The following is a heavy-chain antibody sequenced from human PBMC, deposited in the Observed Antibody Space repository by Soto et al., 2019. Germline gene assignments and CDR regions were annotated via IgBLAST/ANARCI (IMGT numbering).Heavy chain of an antibody. CDR3: ARSLQGPGAFDI. V-gene: IGHV3-74*01. CDR2: FNCDGGST. J-gene: IGHJ3*02. CDR1: GLXFSSYW. Sequence: GGSLRLSXAXSGLXFSSYWXXWVXQXXGKGXVWVSRFNCDGGSTXYADSVKGRFTISRDNAKNTLYLQMNSLRAEDTAVYYCARSLQGPGAFDIWGQGIMVTVSS.